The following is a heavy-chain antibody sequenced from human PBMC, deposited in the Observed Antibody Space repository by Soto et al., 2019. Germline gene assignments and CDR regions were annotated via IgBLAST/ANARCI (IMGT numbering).Heavy chain of an antibody. V-gene: IGHV2-5*04. CDR2: IYWDDDK. CDR1: GFSLTTRGVG. Sequence: QITLKESGPSLVKPTQTLTLTCTFSGFSLTTRGVGVGWIRQPPGKAPEWVSIIYWDDDKRYSPSLNGRLTITKDTSKNRVFLIMTNVDPLDTGTYDCVPHLLRRLYWGQGTLVAVSS. CDR3: VPHLLRRLY. J-gene: IGHJ4*02.